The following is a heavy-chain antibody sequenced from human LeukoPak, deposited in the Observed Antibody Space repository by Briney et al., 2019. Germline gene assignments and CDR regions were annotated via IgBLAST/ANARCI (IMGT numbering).Heavy chain of an antibody. CDR3: ARRLSIAARRSWFDP. D-gene: IGHD6-6*01. Sequence: SETLSLTCTVSGGSISSSSYYWGWIRQPPGKGLEWIGSIYYSGSTYYNPSLKSRVTISVDTSKNQFSLKLSSVTAADTAVYYCARRLSIAARRSWFDPWGQGTLVTVSS. V-gene: IGHV4-39*01. J-gene: IGHJ5*02. CDR1: GGSISSSSYY. CDR2: IYYSGST.